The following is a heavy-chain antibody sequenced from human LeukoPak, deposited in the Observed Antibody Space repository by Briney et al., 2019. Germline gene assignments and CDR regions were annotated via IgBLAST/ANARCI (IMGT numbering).Heavy chain of an antibody. CDR1: GYTFTGYY. CDR3: ARAKGRSSGGSCGDP. CDR2: INPNSGGT. Sequence: ASVKVSCKASGYTFTGYYTHWVRQAPGQGLEWMGWINPNSGGTNYAQKFQGRVTMTRDTSISTAYMELSRLRSDDTAVYYCARAKGRSSGGSCGDPWGQGTLVTVSS. V-gene: IGHV1-2*02. D-gene: IGHD2-15*01. J-gene: IGHJ5*02.